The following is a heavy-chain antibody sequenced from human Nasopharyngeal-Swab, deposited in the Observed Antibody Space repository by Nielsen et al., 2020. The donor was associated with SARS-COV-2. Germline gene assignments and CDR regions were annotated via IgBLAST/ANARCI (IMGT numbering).Heavy chain of an antibody. V-gene: IGHV3-23*01. CDR1: GFTFSSYA. Sequence: GASLKISCAASGFTFSSYAMSWVRQAPGKGLEWVSAISGSGGSTYYADSVKGRFTISRDNSKNTLYLQMSSLRAEDTAVYYCAKDRVGAIPPLDAFDIWGQGTMVTVSS. CDR3: AKDRVGAIPPLDAFDI. CDR2: ISGSGGST. J-gene: IGHJ3*02. D-gene: IGHD1-26*01.